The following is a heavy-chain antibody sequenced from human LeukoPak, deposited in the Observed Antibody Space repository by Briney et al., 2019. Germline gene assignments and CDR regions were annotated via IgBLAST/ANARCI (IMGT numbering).Heavy chain of an antibody. V-gene: IGHV3-23*01. CDR1: GFTFSIYA. CDR3: ARDRPNYYGSDGHYYRRDGDY. Sequence: PGGSLRLSCAASGFTFSIYAMSWVSQAPGKGMQWVSSITSRGESTLYVDSVKGRFTITRDNSENTLYLQMHSLRAEDTAVYYCARDRPNYYGSDGHYYRRDGDYWGRGTLVSVSS. CDR2: ITSRGEST. J-gene: IGHJ4*02. D-gene: IGHD3-22*01.